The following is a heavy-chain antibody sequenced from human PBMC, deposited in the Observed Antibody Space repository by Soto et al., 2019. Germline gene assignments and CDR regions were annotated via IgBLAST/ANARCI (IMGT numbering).Heavy chain of an antibody. D-gene: IGHD2-15*01. CDR3: TKDVLYCGGGSCLVGPSYTFDH. CDR2: VSVTGRTT. V-gene: IGHV3-23*01. Sequence: PGGSLRLSCAASGGAFSAYSSSWVRQTPGKGLEWVASVSVTGRTTYHADFVKGRFTMSRDNSKDTAYLQMNSLRADATAVYYCTKDVLYCGGGSCLVGPSYTFDHWGQGTLVTVHS. J-gene: IGHJ4*02. CDR1: GGAFSAYS.